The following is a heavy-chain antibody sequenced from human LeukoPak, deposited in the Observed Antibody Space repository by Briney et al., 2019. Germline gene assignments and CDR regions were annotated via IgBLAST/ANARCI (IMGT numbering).Heavy chain of an antibody. V-gene: IGHV3-7*01. CDR2: IKQDGSEK. CDR3: ARDSIQISSGWPYFDY. CDR1: GFTFSSYW. D-gene: IGHD6-19*01. J-gene: IGHJ4*02. Sequence: PGGSLRLSCAASGFTFSSYWMSWVRQAPGKGLEWVANIKQDGSEKYYVDSVKGRFTISRDNAKNSLYLQMNSLRAEDTVVYYCARDSIQISSGWPYFDYWGQGTLVTVSS.